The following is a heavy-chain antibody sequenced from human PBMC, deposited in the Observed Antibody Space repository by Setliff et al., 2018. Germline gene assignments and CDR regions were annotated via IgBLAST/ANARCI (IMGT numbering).Heavy chain of an antibody. Sequence: ASVKVSCKASGYTFTSYGISWVRQAPGQGXXXXXXXXXXXXXXXXXXXXXXXXTXTTDTSXXTAYMELRSLRSDDTAVYYCARVGVYYYDSSGYHRSPYYYYYGMDVWGQGTTVTVSS. D-gene: IGHD3-22*01. CDR3: ARVGVYYYDSSGYHRSPYYYYYGMDV. CDR2: XXXXXXXX. CDR1: GYTFTSYG. J-gene: IGHJ6*02. V-gene: IGHV1-18*01.